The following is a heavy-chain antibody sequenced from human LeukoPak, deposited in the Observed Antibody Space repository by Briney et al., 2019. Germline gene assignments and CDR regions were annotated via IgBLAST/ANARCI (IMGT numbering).Heavy chain of an antibody. CDR1: GFTFSSYA. CDR3: AKSPWVVVAATYNWFDP. CDR2: ISGSGGST. D-gene: IGHD2-15*01. V-gene: IGHV3-23*01. J-gene: IGHJ5*02. Sequence: PGGSLRLSCAASGFTFSSYAMSWVRQAPGKGLEWVSAISGSGGSTYYADSVKGLFTISRDNSTNTLYLQMNSLRAEDTAVYYCAKSPWVVVAATYNWFDPWGQGTLVTASS.